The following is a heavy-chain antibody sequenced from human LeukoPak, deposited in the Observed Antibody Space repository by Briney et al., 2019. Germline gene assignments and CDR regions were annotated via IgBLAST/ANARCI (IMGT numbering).Heavy chain of an antibody. CDR3: ARDPVRYYDSSGYGY. CDR1: GFTFSSYS. D-gene: IGHD3-22*01. J-gene: IGHJ4*02. V-gene: IGHV3-21*01. CDR2: ISSSSSYI. Sequence: PGGSLRLSCAASGFTFSSYSMNWVRQAPGKGLEWVSSISSSSSYIYYADSVKGRFTISRDNAKNSLYLQMNSLRAEDTAVYYCARDPVRYYDSSGYGYWGQGTLVTVSS.